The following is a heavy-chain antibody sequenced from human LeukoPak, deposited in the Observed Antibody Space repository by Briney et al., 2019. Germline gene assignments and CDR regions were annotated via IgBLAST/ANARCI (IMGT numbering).Heavy chain of an antibody. J-gene: IGHJ4*02. Sequence: GGSLRLSCAASGFTFSSYSMNWVRQAPGKGLEWVSSISSSSSYIHYADSVKGRFTISRDNAKNSLYLQMNSLRAEDTAVYYCARSYYYDSSGYSDYWGQGTLVTVSS. CDR2: ISSSSSYI. CDR3: ARSYYYDSSGYSDY. CDR1: GFTFSSYS. V-gene: IGHV3-21*01. D-gene: IGHD3-22*01.